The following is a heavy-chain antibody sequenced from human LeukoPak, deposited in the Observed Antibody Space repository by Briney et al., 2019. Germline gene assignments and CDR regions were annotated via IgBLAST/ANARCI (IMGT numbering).Heavy chain of an antibody. CDR3: ANGYCSSTSCYAYYYYYMDV. D-gene: IGHD2-2*01. V-gene: IGHV3-23*01. Sequence: GGSPRLSCAASGFTFSSYAVSWVRQAPGKGLEWVSAISGSGGSTYYADSVKGRFTISRDNSKNTLYLQMNSLRAEDTAVYYCANGYCSSTSCYAYYYYYMDVWGKGTTVTVSS. CDR1: GFTFSSYA. CDR2: ISGSGGST. J-gene: IGHJ6*03.